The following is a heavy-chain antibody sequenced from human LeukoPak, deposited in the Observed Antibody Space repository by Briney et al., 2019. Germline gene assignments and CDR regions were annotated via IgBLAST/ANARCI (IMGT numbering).Heavy chain of an antibody. V-gene: IGHV1-69*04. CDR2: IIPILGIA. CDR1: GGTFSSYA. CDR3: GEVVRVEGSSFDY. J-gene: IGHJ4*02. D-gene: IGHD6-6*01. Sequence: SVKVSCKASGGTFSSYAISWVRQAPGQGLEWMASIIPILGIANYAHKVQGRFTITRDNAKNTVYLELSSLRSEDTAVYYCGEVVRVEGSSFDYWGQGTLVTVSS.